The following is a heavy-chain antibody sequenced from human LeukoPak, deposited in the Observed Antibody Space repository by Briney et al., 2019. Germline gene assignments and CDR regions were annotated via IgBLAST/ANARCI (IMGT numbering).Heavy chain of an antibody. J-gene: IGHJ6*02. CDR2: ISAYNGNT. Sequence: ASVKVSCKASGYTFTSYGISWVRQAPGQGLEWMGWISAYNGNTNYAQKLQGRVTMTTDTSTSTAYMELRSLRSDDTAVYYCARDWGGEVLLWFGELLDYYYYYGMDVWSQGTTVTVSS. CDR1: GYTFTSYG. V-gene: IGHV1-18*01. CDR3: ARDWGGEVLLWFGELLDYYYYYGMDV. D-gene: IGHD3-10*01.